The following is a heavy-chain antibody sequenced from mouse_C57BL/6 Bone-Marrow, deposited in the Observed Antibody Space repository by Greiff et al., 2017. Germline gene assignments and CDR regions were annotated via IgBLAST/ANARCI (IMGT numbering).Heavy chain of an antibody. V-gene: IGHV1-69*01. Sequence: QVQLQQSGAELVMPGASVKLSCKASGYTFTSYWMHWVKQRPGQGLEWIGEIDPSDSYTNYNQKFKGKSTLTVDKSSSTAYMQLSSLTSEDSAVHYCASEGGIRNWYFDVWGTGTTVTVSS. CDR1: GYTFTSYW. CDR3: ASEGGIRNWYFDV. CDR2: IDPSDSYT. J-gene: IGHJ1*03.